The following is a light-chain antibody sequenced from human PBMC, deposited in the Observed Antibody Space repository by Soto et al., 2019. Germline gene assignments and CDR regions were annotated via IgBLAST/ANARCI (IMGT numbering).Light chain of an antibody. J-gene: IGLJ1*01. CDR2: DVS. V-gene: IGLV2-14*01. Sequence: QSVLTQPASVSGSPGQSITISFTGTSSDVGGYNYVSWYQQHPGKAPKLMIYDVSNRPLGVSNRFTGSKSCNTGSLTISGLQAEDEADYYCSSYTSSSTLYVFGTGTKVTVL. CDR1: SSDVGGYNY. CDR3: SSYTSSSTLYV.